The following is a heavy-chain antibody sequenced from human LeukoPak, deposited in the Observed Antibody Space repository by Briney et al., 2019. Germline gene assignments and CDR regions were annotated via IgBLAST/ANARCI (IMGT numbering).Heavy chain of an antibody. Sequence: SETLSLTCTVSGDSIGSYYWSWIRQSAGKGLEWIGRIYSSGTTDYNPSLKSRVTMSVDTSKNQFSLKLNSVTAADTAVYYCARDPYYDILTGYLIRGAFDIWGLGTVVAVSS. V-gene: IGHV4-4*07. J-gene: IGHJ3*02. CDR2: IYSSGTT. D-gene: IGHD3-9*01. CDR1: GDSIGSYY. CDR3: ARDPYYDILTGYLIRGAFDI.